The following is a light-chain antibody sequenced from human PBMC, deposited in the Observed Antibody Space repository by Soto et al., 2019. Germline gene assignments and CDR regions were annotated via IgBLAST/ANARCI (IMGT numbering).Light chain of an antibody. J-gene: IGKJ5*01. CDR3: QQRSNWPIT. CDR1: QSVSSY. Sequence: EIVLTQSPATLSLSPGERATLSCRASQSVSSYLAWYQQKPGQAPRLLIYDASNRATGIPARFSGSGSGTEFTHTISSLETEDFAVYYCQQRSNWPITFGQGTRLEIK. CDR2: DAS. V-gene: IGKV3-11*01.